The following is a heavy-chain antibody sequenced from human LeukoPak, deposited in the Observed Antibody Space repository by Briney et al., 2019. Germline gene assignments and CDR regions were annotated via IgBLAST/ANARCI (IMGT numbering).Heavy chain of an antibody. CDR3: ARVGLQYYYYYYYMDV. D-gene: IGHD2-15*01. CDR2: MNPNSGST. CDR1: GYTFTSYD. Sequence: GASVKVSSKASGYTFTSYDINWVRQATGQGLEWMGWMNPNSGSTGYAQKFQGRVTMTRNTSISTAYMELSSLRSEDTAVYYCARVGLQYYYYYYYMDVWGKGTTVTVSS. V-gene: IGHV1-8*01. J-gene: IGHJ6*03.